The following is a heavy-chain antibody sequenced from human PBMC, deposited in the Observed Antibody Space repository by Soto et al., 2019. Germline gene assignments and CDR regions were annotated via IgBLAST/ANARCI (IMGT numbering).Heavy chain of an antibody. J-gene: IGHJ4*02. V-gene: IGHV3-23*01. Sequence: EVQLLESGGGLVQPGGSLRLSCAASGFTLSSYAMSWVRQAPGEGLEWVSAISGSGGSTYYADSVKGRFTISRDNSKNTLYLQMNSLRAEDTAVYYCAKYSSGWYYPFDYWGQGTLVTVSS. CDR2: ISGSGGST. D-gene: IGHD6-19*01. CDR3: AKYSSGWYYPFDY. CDR1: GFTLSSYA.